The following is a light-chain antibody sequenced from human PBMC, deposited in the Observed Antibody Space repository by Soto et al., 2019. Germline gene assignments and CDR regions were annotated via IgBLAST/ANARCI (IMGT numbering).Light chain of an antibody. Sequence: QSVLTQPPSVSAAPGQKVTISCSGSSSNIGNNYVSWYQQLPGTAPKLLIYDNDVRPSGIPDRFSDSKSGTSATLDITGLQTGDEADYFCGTWDNSLSAVFGGGTKLTVL. CDR1: SSNIGNNY. CDR3: GTWDNSLSAV. CDR2: DND. J-gene: IGLJ2*01. V-gene: IGLV1-51*01.